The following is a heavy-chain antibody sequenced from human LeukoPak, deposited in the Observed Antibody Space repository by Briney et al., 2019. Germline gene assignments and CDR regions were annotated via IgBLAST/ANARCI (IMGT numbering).Heavy chain of an antibody. J-gene: IGHJ4*02. D-gene: IGHD6-6*01. V-gene: IGHV4-39*07. CDR3: ARGGYSSSTPYDY. Sequence: SETLSLTCTVSGGSISSSSYYWGWIRQPPGKGLEWIGSIYYSGSTNYNSSLKSRVTISVDTSKNQFSLKLSSVTAADTAVYYCARGGYSSSTPYDYWGQGTLVTVSS. CDR1: GGSISSSSYY. CDR2: IYYSGST.